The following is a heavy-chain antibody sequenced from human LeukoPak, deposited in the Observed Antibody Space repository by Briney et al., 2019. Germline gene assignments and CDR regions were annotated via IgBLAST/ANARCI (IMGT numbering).Heavy chain of an antibody. CDR2: ISAYNGNT. D-gene: IGHD2-2*01. V-gene: IGHV1-18*01. J-gene: IGHJ4*02. Sequence: GASVKVSCKASGYTFSSYGFSWVRQAPGQGLEWMGWISAYNGNTNYAQKLQGRVTMTTDTSTSTAYMELRSLRSDDTAVYYCARDHSYCSSTRCYDRYFDYWGQGTLVAVSS. CDR1: GYTFSSYG. CDR3: ARDHSYCSSTRCYDRYFDY.